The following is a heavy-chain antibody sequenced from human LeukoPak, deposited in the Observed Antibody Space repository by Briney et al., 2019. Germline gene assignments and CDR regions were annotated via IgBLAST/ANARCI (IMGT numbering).Heavy chain of an antibody. J-gene: IGHJ5*02. CDR1: GYSFINYG. V-gene: IGHV1-18*01. D-gene: IGHD3-16*01. CDR3: ARDFLSGSKLGDDWFDP. Sequence: ASVKVSCKASGYSFINYGFNWVRQAPGQGLEWMGWISTDSNNRNYAQKFQGRFTMTTDTSTSTVYMELRSLRSDDTAVYYCARDFLSGSKLGDDWFDPWGQGTLVTVSS. CDR2: ISTDSNNR.